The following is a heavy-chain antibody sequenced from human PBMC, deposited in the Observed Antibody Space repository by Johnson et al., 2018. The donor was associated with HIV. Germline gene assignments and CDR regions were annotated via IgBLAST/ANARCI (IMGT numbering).Heavy chain of an antibody. V-gene: IGHV3-7*01. J-gene: IGHJ3*02. CDR2: IKQDGREK. Sequence: VQLVESGGGLVQPGGSLRLSCAASGFTFSSYWMSWVRQAPGKGLEWVANIKQDGREKYYVDSVKGRFTISRDNAKNSLYLQMNSLRAEDTAVYYCARDISAMGDAFDIWGQGTMVTVSS. CDR3: ARDISAMGDAFDI. D-gene: IGHD1-14*01. CDR1: GFTFSSYW.